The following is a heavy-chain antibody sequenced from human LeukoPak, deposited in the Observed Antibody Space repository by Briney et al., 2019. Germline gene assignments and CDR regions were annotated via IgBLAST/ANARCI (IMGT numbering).Heavy chain of an antibody. Sequence: GGSLRLSCAASGLTVSSSYMSWVRQAPGKGLEWVSAISGSGGSTYYADSVKGRFTISRDNSKNTLYLQMNSLRAEDTAVYYCAKDTTRYCSGGSCYVGAFDIWGQGTMVTVSS. D-gene: IGHD2-15*01. J-gene: IGHJ3*02. CDR1: GLTVSSSY. V-gene: IGHV3-23*01. CDR3: AKDTTRYCSGGSCYVGAFDI. CDR2: ISGSGGST.